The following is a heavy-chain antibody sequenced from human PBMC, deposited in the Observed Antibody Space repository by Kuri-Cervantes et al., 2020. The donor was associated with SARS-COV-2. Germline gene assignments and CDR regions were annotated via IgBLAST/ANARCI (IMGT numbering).Heavy chain of an antibody. CDR3: ARGVAVAGYYYFDY. Sequence: ASVKVSCKASGYTFTSYGISWVRQAPGQGLEWMGWITVYNGNTNYAQKFQGRVTVTTDISTNTAYMELRSLRSDDTAVYYCARGVAVAGYYYFDYWGQGTLVTVSS. V-gene: IGHV1-18*04. J-gene: IGHJ4*02. CDR2: ITVYNGNT. D-gene: IGHD6-19*01. CDR1: GYTFTSYG.